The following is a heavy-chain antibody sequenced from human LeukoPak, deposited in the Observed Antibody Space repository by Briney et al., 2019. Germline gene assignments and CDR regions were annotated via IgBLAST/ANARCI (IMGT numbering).Heavy chain of an antibody. CDR1: GFTFSNYW. CDR3: ARDYPPPPVAGPYYFDY. D-gene: IGHD6-19*01. CDR2: IKQDGSEK. V-gene: IGHV3-7*05. Sequence: PGGSLRLSCAASGFTFSNYWMSWVRQAPGRGLEWVANIKQDGSEKLYVNSLKGRFIISRDNAKNSLYLQMNSLTAEDTAIYYCARDYPPPPVAGPYYFDYWGQGTLVTVSS. J-gene: IGHJ4*02.